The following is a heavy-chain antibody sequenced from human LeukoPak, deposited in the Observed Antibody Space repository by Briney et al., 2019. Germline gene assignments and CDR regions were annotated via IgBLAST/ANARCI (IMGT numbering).Heavy chain of an antibody. CDR3: AKGDCSGGSCYPYYYYGMDV. CDR1: GFTFDDYA. J-gene: IGHJ6*02. D-gene: IGHD2-15*01. Sequence: GRSLRVSCAASGFTFDDYAMHWVRQAPGKGLEWVSGISWNSGSIGQADSVKGRFTISRDNAKNSLYLQMNSLRAEDTALYYCAKGDCSGGSCYPYYYYGMDVWGQGTTVTVSS. V-gene: IGHV3-9*01. CDR2: ISWNSGSI.